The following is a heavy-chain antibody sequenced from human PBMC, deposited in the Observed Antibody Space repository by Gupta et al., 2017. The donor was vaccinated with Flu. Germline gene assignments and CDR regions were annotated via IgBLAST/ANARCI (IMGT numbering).Heavy chain of an antibody. Sequence: NWVRQAPGKGLEWVASISTTDTYKDYGDAVKCRFTISRDNAKTSSYLQMDSLIVEDTAVYYCAREAYVYYYMGAWGKGTTVIVSS. CDR3: AREAYVYYYMGA. CDR2: ISTTDTYK. D-gene: IGHD3-10*02. V-gene: IGHV3-21*04. J-gene: IGHJ6*03.